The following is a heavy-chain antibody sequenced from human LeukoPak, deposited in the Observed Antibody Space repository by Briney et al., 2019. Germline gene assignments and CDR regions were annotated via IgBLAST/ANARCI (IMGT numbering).Heavy chain of an antibody. Sequence: SETLSLTCTVSGGSISSYYWSWIRQPPGKGLEWIGYIYYSGSTNYNPSLKSRVTISVDTSKNQFSLKLSSVTAADTAVYYCARRVQLGYCSGGSCYGMDVWGQGTTVTVSS. V-gene: IGHV4-59*01. D-gene: IGHD2-15*01. CDR2: IYYSGST. J-gene: IGHJ6*02. CDR3: ARRVQLGYCSGGSCYGMDV. CDR1: GGSISSYY.